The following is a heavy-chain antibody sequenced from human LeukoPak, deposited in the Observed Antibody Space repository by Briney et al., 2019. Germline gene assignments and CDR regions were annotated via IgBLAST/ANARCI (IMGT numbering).Heavy chain of an antibody. J-gene: IGHJ4*02. CDR2: IYYSGST. CDR1: GGSISSYY. V-gene: IGHV4-59*01. D-gene: IGHD6-19*01. Sequence: SETLSLTCTVSGGSISSYYWSWIRQPPGKGLEWIGYIYYSGSTNYNPSLKSRVTISVDTSKNQFSLKLSSVTAADTAVYYCARVGQWLVYFDYWGQGTLVTVSS. CDR3: ARVGQWLVYFDY.